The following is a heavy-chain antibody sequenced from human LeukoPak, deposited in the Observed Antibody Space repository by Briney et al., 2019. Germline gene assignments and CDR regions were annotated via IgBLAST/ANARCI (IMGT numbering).Heavy chain of an antibody. J-gene: IGHJ6*03. D-gene: IGHD6-19*01. V-gene: IGHV4-34*01. CDR1: GGSFSGYY. Sequence: SETLSLTCAVYGGSFSGYYWSWIRQPPGKGLEWIGEINHSGSTNYNPSLKSRVTISVDTSKNQFSLKLSSVTAADTAVYYCARGRPPIAVAGYHYYYYMDVWGKGTTVTVSS. CDR3: ARGRPPIAVAGYHYYYYMDV. CDR2: INHSGST.